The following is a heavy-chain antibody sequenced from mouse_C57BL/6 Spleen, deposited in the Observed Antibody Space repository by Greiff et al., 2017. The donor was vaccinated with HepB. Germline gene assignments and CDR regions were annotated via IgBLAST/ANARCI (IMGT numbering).Heavy chain of an antibody. CDR1: GYSFTGYF. Sequence: EVKLMESGPELVKPGASVKISCKASGYSFTGYFMNWVKQSHGKSLEWIGRINPYNGDTFYNQKFKGKATLTVDKSSSTAHMELLSLTSEDSAVYYCASVWFLYAMDYWGQGTSVTVSS. CDR2: INPYNGDT. V-gene: IGHV1-37*01. D-gene: IGHD2-10*02. CDR3: ASVWFLYAMDY. J-gene: IGHJ4*01.